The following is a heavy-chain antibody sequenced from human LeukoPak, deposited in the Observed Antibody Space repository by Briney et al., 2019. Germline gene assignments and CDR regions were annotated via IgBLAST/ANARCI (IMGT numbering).Heavy chain of an antibody. D-gene: IGHD6-6*01. CDR2: INPNSGGT. CDR1: GYTFTGYY. CDR3: ARDLSASSSSLVDY. V-gene: IGHV1-2*02. Sequence: ASVKVSCKASGYTFTGYYMHWVRQAPGQGLEWTGWINPNSGGTNYAQKFQSRVTMTRDTSISTAYMELSSLKFDDTAVYYCARDLSASSSSLVDYWGQGTLVTVSS. J-gene: IGHJ4*02.